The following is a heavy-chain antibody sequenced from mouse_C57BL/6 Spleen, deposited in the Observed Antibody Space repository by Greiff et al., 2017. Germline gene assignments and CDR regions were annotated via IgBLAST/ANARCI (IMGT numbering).Heavy chain of an antibody. Sequence: QVTLKESGPGILQSSPTLSLTCSFSGFSLSTSGMGVSWIRQPSGKGLEWLAHIYWDDDKRYNPSLKSRLTISKDTSRNQVFLKITSVDTADTATYDCARPYGSSSAWFAYWGQGTLVTVSA. D-gene: IGHD1-1*01. V-gene: IGHV8-12*01. CDR3: ARPYGSSSAWFAY. CDR2: IYWDDDK. CDR1: GFSLSTSGMG. J-gene: IGHJ3*01.